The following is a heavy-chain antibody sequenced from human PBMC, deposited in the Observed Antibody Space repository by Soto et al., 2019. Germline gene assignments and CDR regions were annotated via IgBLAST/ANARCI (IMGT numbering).Heavy chain of an antibody. Sequence: QSDRYSVLEGNIRSHDGRWILQPPGKGLEWIGYIYYSGSTNYNPSLKSRVTISVDTSKNQFSLKLSSVTAADTAVYYCARVPSSGWALGWCDPWGQGILVTAPQ. D-gene: IGHD6-19*01. CDR2: IYYSGST. CDR3: ARVPSSGWALGWCDP. J-gene: IGHJ5*02. CDR1: EGNIRSHD. V-gene: IGHV4-59*11.